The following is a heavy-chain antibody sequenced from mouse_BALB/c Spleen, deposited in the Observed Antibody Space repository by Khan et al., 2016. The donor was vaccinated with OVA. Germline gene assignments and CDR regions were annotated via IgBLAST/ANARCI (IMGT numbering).Heavy chain of an antibody. Sequence: VQLQQSGGEVVRPGTSVEISCKASGYTFTNYWLGWLRQRPGHGLEWIGDIYPGGYSTNYNEQFKGKATLTVDTSSNTADMQLSSLTSEDSAVYFCARWATWYFDVWGAGTTVTVSS. CDR1: GYTFTNYW. D-gene: IGHD3-1*01. J-gene: IGHJ1*01. V-gene: IGHV1-63*02. CDR2: IYPGGYST. CDR3: ARWATWYFDV.